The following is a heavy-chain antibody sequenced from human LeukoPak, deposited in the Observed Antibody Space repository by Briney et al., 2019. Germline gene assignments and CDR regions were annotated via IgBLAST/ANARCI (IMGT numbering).Heavy chain of an antibody. Sequence: ASVKVSCKASGYTFTGYYMHWVRQAPGQGLEWMGWINPNSGGTNYEQKFQGRVTMTRDTSISTAYMELSRLRSDDTAVHYCARGYYYDSSGYYGNGAFDIWGQGTMVTVSS. CDR2: INPNSGGT. J-gene: IGHJ3*02. D-gene: IGHD3-22*01. CDR1: GYTFTGYY. V-gene: IGHV1-2*02. CDR3: ARGYYYDSSGYYGNGAFDI.